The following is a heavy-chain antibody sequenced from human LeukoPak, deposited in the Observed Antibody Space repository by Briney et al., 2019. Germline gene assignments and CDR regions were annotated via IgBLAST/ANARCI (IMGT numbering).Heavy chain of an antibody. CDR1: GGSISSYY. D-gene: IGHD2-21*01. V-gene: IGHV4-59*01. CDR3: ARAPGSPYCGLGPFDL. CDR2: IYYSGST. Sequence: SETLSLTCTVSGGSISSYYWSWIRQPPGKGLEWIGYIYYSGSTNYNPSLKSRVTISVDTSKNQFSLKVGSVTAADTAVYYCARAPGSPYCGLGPFDLWGQGTLVTV. J-gene: IGHJ4*02.